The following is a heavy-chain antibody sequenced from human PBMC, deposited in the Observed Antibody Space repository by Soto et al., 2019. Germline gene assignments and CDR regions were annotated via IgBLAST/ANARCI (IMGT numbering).Heavy chain of an antibody. D-gene: IGHD2-2*02. V-gene: IGHV3-15*01. CDR2: IKSKTDGGTT. J-gene: IGHJ6*02. Sequence: EVQLVESGGGLVKPGGSLRLSCAASGFTFSNAWMSWVRQAPGKGLEWVGRIKSKTDGGTTDYAAPVKGRFTISRDDSKNTLYLQMNSLKTEDTAVYYCTTDLSCSSTSCYMMMGYYYYYGMDVWGQGTTVTVSS. CDR3: TTDLSCSSTSCYMMMGYYYYYGMDV. CDR1: GFTFSNAW.